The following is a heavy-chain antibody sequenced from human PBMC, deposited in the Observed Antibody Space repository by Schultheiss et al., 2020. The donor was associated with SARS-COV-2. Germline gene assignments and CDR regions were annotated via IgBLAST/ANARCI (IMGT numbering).Heavy chain of an antibody. Sequence: ASVKVSCKASGYTFTDYYIHWVRQAPGQGLEWMGWINPNSGDTDYAQKFQGWVTMTRDTSISTAYMQLSRLTSDDTAVYYCAREVSTLTEVYGMDVWGQGTTVTVSS. V-gene: IGHV1-2*04. CDR2: INPNSGDT. CDR3: AREVSTLTEVYGMDV. CDR1: GYTFTDYY. D-gene: IGHD2-8*02. J-gene: IGHJ6*02.